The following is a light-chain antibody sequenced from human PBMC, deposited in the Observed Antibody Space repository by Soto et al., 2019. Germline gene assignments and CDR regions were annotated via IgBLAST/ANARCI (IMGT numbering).Light chain of an antibody. CDR1: EDINSR. CDR2: AAF. V-gene: IGKV1-12*01. CDR3: QQADSFPIT. Sequence: DIQMTQSPSSVSASVGDRVTISCRASEDINSRLAWYQQKPGNAPKLLIYAAFILQSGVPSRFSGYGSATDFTLSISSLQPEDFATYYCQQADSFPITFGQGTRLES. J-gene: IGKJ5*01.